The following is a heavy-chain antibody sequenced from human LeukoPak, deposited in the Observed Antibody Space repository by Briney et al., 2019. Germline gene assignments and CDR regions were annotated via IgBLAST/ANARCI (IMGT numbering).Heavy chain of an antibody. V-gene: IGHV3-53*01. CDR3: ARGNYGSGNYYMGDAFDV. Sequence: GGSLRLSCAVSGFTVSSNYMNWVRQAPGKELEWVSAICRGGSTYYADSVRGRFTISRDNSKNTVSLQMNSLTDADTAVYYCARGNYGSGNYYMGDAFDVWGQGTLVSVSS. CDR1: GFTVSSNY. CDR2: ICRGGST. J-gene: IGHJ3*01. D-gene: IGHD3-10*01.